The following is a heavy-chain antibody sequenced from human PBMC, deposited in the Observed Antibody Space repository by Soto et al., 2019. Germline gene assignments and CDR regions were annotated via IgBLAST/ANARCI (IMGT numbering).Heavy chain of an antibody. CDR2: IIPMFGTA. CDR3: ARVGPAHYYDSSGYYSPLDY. J-gene: IGHJ4*02. Sequence: QVQLVQSGAAVKKPGSSVKVSCKASGDTFSSYAINWVRQAPGQGREWMGGIIPMFGTANYAQKFKGRVTMTAGESPSTVYMELSSLRSEDTAVYYCARVGPAHYYDSSGYYSPLDYWGQGTLVTVSS. CDR1: GDTFSSYA. D-gene: IGHD3-22*01. V-gene: IGHV1-69*01.